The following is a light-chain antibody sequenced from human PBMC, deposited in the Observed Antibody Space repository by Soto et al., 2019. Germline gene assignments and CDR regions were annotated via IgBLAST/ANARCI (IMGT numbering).Light chain of an antibody. CDR1: SSDVGGYKF. V-gene: IGLV2-8*01. Sequence: QPVLTQPASASGSPGQSVTISCTGTSSDVGGYKFVSWYQQHPGKAPKLMIYEVSKRPSGVPDRFSGSKSGNTASLTVSGLQAEDEADYYCSSYAGSNNLLFGGGTKLTVL. J-gene: IGLJ2*01. CDR3: SSYAGSNNLL. CDR2: EVS.